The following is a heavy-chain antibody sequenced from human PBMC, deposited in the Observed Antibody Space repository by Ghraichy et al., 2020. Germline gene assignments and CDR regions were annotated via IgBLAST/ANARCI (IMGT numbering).Heavy chain of an antibody. CDR3: ARGMGATAFDY. CDR1: GYTFTSYW. J-gene: IGHJ4*02. Sequence: GESLNISCEASGYTFTSYWIGWVRQMPGKGLEWMGIIYPGDSDTRYSPSFRGQVTISADKSISTAYLQWSSLKPSDTAMYYCARGMGATAFDYWGQGTLDTVSS. CDR2: IYPGDSDT. D-gene: IGHD1-26*01. V-gene: IGHV5-51*01.